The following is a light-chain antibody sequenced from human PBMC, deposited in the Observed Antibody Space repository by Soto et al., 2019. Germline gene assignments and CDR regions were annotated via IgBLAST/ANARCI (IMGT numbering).Light chain of an antibody. CDR3: QQYYSSPHT. CDR1: QSVFNRSNNNNQ. CDR2: WAS. Sequence: DIVMTQSPDSLAVSLGERATINCKSSQSVFNRSNNNNQFAWYRQKPGQPPELLIYWASTRESGVPDRFSGSGSGTDFTLTISSLQAEDVAVYYCQQYYSSPHTFGQGTKLEIK. V-gene: IGKV4-1*01. J-gene: IGKJ2*01.